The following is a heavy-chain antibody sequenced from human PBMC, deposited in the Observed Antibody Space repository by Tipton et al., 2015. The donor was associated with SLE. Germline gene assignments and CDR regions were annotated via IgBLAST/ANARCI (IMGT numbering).Heavy chain of an antibody. CDR1: GFSFSDFY. Sequence: SLRLSCAPSGFSFSDFYMTWIRQAPGKGLEWVSSISSSSTMIFYADSLKGRFTISRDNAKNALYLQMNSLRDDDTAVYFCARGRDYFDFWGQGTLVTVFS. CDR2: ISSSSTMI. D-gene: IGHD3-10*01. CDR3: ARGRDYFDF. V-gene: IGHV3-11*04. J-gene: IGHJ4*02.